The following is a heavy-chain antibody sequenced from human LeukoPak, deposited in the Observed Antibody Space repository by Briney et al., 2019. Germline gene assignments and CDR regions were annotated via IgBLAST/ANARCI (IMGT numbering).Heavy chain of an antibody. V-gene: IGHV3-23*01. CDR1: GFTFSNSA. CDR3: AKGPSRALYFDY. Sequence: QPAGSLRLSCAASGFTFSNSAMSWVRQAPGKGLEWVSIVSGSGGSTYYADSVKGRFTISRDNSKNTLYLQMNSLRAEDTAVYYCAKGPSRALYFDYWGQGTLVTVSS. J-gene: IGHJ4*02. CDR2: VSGSGGST.